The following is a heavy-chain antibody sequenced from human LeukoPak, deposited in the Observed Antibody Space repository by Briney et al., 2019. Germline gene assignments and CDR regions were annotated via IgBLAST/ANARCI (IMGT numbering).Heavy chain of an antibody. V-gene: IGHV4-59*01. D-gene: IGHD3-10*01. CDR1: GGSISSYY. Sequence: SETLSLTCTVSGGSISSYYRSWIRQPPGKGLEWIAYIYYSGTTKYNASPKSRVTMSVDTSKNQFSLKLSSVTAADTAVYYCARMVRGVIDAFEIWGQGTMVTVSS. J-gene: IGHJ3*02. CDR3: ARMVRGVIDAFEI. CDR2: IYYSGTT.